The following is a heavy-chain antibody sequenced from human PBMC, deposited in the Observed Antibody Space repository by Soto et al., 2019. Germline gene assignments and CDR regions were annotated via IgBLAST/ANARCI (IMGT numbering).Heavy chain of an antibody. CDR3: ARDASVVVSYFDY. D-gene: IGHD3-22*01. V-gene: IGHV3-30-3*01. CDR2: ISYDGSNK. CDR1: GFTFSSYA. J-gene: IGHJ4*02. Sequence: QVQLVESGGGVVQPGRSLRLSCAASGFTFSSYAMHWVRQAPGKGLEWVAVISYDGSNKYYADSVKGRFTISRDNSKNTLYLQVNSLRAEDTAVYYCARDASVVVSYFDYWGQGTLVTVSS.